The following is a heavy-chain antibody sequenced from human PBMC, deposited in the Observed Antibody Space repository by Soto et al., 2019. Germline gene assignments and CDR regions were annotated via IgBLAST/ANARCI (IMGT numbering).Heavy chain of an antibody. CDR2: IIPIYGTG. Sequence: QVQLVQSGAEVKKSGSSVKVSCKASGGTFSSYAISWVRQAPGQGLEWMGGIIPIYGTGSYAQEFQGRVTITADESMSTAYMELSGLRSEDTAVYYCARAVRGVGVVNFFGWFGPWGQGTLVTVSS. CDR1: GGTFSSYA. D-gene: IGHD3-3*01. J-gene: IGHJ5*02. CDR3: ARAVRGVGVVNFFGWFGP. V-gene: IGHV1-69*01.